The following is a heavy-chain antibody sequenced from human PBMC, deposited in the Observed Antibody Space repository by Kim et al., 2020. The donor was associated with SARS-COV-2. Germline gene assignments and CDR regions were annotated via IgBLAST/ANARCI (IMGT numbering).Heavy chain of an antibody. J-gene: IGHJ4*02. V-gene: IGHV5-51*01. CDR3: AGGEAMASFDY. D-gene: IGHD5-18*01. Sequence: SYSPSFQGQVTISADKSISTAYLQWSSLKASDTAMYYCAGGEAMASFDYWGQGTLVTVSS.